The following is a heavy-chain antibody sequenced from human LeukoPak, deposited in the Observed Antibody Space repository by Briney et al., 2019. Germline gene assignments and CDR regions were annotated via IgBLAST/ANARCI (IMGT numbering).Heavy chain of an antibody. Sequence: SETLSLTCTVSGGSISSSSYYWGWIRQPPGKGLEWIGSIYYSGSTYYNPSLKSRVTISVDTSKNQFSLKLSSVTAADTAVYYCARHLAVSRYAFDIWGQGTMVTASS. CDR1: GGSISSSSYY. D-gene: IGHD6-19*01. CDR3: ARHLAVSRYAFDI. CDR2: IYYSGST. J-gene: IGHJ3*02. V-gene: IGHV4-39*01.